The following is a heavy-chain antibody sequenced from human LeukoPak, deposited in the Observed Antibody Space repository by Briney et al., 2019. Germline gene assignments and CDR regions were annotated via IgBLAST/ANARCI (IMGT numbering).Heavy chain of an antibody. Sequence: SETLSLTCTVSGGSISNHYWSWIRQPPGKGLEWIGFIYYTGSTDYNPSLKSRVTISVDTSKNQFSLKLSSVTAADTAVYYCARGRWLQLPDRWGQGTLVTVSS. CDR3: ARGRWLQLPDR. V-gene: IGHV4-59*11. CDR2: IYYTGST. J-gene: IGHJ4*02. CDR1: GGSISNHY. D-gene: IGHD5-24*01.